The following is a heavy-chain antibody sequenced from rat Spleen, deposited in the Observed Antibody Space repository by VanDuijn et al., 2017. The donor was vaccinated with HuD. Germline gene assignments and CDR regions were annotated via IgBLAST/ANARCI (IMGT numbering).Heavy chain of an antibody. CDR1: GFSLTNYH. Sequence: QVQLKESGPGLVQPSQTLSLTCTVSGFSLTNYHVNWVRQPPGKGLEWMGVIWGDGTTAYNSALKSRLSISRDTSKSQVFLKMNSLKTEDTATYYCARDSLRGGGYWGQGVMLTASS. J-gene: IGHJ2*01. CDR3: ARDSLRGGGY. CDR2: IWGDGTT. V-gene: IGHV2-32*01. D-gene: IGHD4-3*01.